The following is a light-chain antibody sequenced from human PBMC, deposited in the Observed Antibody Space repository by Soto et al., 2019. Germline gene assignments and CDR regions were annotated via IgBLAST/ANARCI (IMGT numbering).Light chain of an antibody. V-gene: IGLV2-14*03. CDR2: DVN. J-gene: IGLJ1*01. CDR3: TSYTNSFTYV. CDR1: SSDVGGYNF. Sequence: QSALTQPASVSGSPGQSIAVSCTGTSSDVGGYNFVSWYQHHPGKAPKLIIYDVNNRPSGVSDRFSGSKSGNTASLTISGLQAEDEADYYCTSYTNSFTYVFGAETKLTVL.